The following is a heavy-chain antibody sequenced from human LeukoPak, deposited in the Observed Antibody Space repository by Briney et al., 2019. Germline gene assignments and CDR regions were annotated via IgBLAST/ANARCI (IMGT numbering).Heavy chain of an antibody. J-gene: IGHJ4*02. Sequence: PGRSLRLSCAASGFTFSSYGMHWVRQAPGKGLEWVAVISYDGSNKYYADSVKGRFTISRDNSKNTLYLQMNSLRVEDTAVYYCPRGSEWDLLGSCDYWGQGTLVTVSS. CDR3: PRGSEWDLLGSCDY. V-gene: IGHV3-30*03. D-gene: IGHD1-26*01. CDR1: GFTFSSYG. CDR2: ISYDGSNK.